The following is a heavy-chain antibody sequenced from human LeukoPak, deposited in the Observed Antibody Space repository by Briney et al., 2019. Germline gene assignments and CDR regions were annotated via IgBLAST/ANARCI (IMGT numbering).Heavy chain of an antibody. V-gene: IGHV3-23*01. CDR1: GFTFSSYA. Sequence: QPGGSLRLSCAASGFTFSSYAMSWVRQAPGKGLEWVSAISGSGGSTYYADSVKGRFTISRDNSKNTLYLQMNSLRAEDTAVYYCARVLRKRGGDCSGYWGQGTLVTVSS. CDR2: ISGSGGST. D-gene: IGHD2-21*02. J-gene: IGHJ4*02. CDR3: ARVLRKRGGDCSGY.